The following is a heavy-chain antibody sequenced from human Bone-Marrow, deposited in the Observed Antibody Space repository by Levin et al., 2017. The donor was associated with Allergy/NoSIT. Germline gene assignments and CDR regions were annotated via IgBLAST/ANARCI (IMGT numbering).Heavy chain of an antibody. D-gene: IGHD3-10*01. V-gene: IGHV4-39*01. Sequence: SETLSLTCTVSGGSISSSSGHYWGWIRQPPGKGLEWIGDIFYTGKTSYNPSVKSRVTISIATYTNQISLTLNSVTAADTASYYCARQAVSSYYVSTSRDFYFDYWGQGTLVTVSS. CDR2: IFYTGKT. CDR3: ARQAVSSYYVSTSRDFYFDY. CDR1: GGSISSSSGHY. J-gene: IGHJ4*02.